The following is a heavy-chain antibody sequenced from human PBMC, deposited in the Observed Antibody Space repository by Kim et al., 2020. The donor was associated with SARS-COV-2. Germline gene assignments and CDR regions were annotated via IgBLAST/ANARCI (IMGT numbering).Heavy chain of an antibody. J-gene: IGHJ6*02. D-gene: IGHD3-10*01. V-gene: IGHV4-34*01. CDR3: ASRSYYSFYYYYYGMDV. Sequence: SLKSRVTISVDTSKNQFSLKLSSVTAADTAVYYCASRSYYSFYYYYYGMDVWGQGTTVTVSS.